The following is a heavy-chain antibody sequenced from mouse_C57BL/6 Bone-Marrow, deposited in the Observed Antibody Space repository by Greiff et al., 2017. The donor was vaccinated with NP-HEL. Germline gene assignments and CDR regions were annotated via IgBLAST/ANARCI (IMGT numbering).Heavy chain of an antibody. CDR3: ARYISPITTVVATDWYFDV. D-gene: IGHD1-1*01. CDR2: IRNKANGYTT. V-gene: IGHV7-3*01. J-gene: IGHJ1*03. Sequence: EVQRVESGGGLVQPGGSLSLSCAASGFTFTDYYMSWVRQPPGKALEWLGFIRNKANGYTTEYSASVKGRFTISRDNSQSILYLQMNALRAEDSATYYCARYISPITTVVATDWYFDVWGTGTTVTVSS. CDR1: GFTFTDYY.